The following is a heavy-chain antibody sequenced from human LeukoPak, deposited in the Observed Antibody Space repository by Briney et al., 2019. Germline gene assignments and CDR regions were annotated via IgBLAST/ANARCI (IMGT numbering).Heavy chain of an antibody. D-gene: IGHD3-10*01. CDR2: IYWDDDK. CDR3: AHTRTQLQWFTTNSKYNWFDP. V-gene: IGHV2-5*02. J-gene: IGHJ5*02. Sequence: SGPTLLKPTQTLTLTCTFSGFSLSTSGVGVGWIRQPPGKALEWLALIYWDDDKRYSPSLKSRLTITKDTSKNQVVLTMTNMDPVDTATYYCAHTRTQLQWFTTNSKYNWFDPWGQGTLVTVSS. CDR1: GFSLSTSGVG.